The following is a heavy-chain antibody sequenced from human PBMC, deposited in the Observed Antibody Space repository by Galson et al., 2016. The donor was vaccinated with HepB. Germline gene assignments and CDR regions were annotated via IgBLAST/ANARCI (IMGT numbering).Heavy chain of an antibody. J-gene: IGHJ6*02. CDR1: GGIFNSDS. CDR3: ARGGLEIGRTDLLGMAV. Sequence: SVKVSCKASGGIFNSDSFSWVRQAPGQGLEWVGGIIPLFGTPNYAQTFRDRVTITADESTSTAYLELSSLRSDDTAVYYCARGGLEIGRTDLLGMAVWGRGTKVTVSS. CDR2: IIPLFGTP. V-gene: IGHV1-69*13. D-gene: IGHD3/OR15-3a*01.